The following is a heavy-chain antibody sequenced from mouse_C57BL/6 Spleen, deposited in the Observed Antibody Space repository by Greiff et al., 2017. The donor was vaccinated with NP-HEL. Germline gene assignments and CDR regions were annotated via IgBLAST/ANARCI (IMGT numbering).Heavy chain of an antibody. CDR2: IWRGGST. V-gene: IGHV2-5*01. Sequence: VNVVESGPGLVQPSQSLSITCTVSGFSLTSYGVHWVRQSPGKGLEWLGVIWRGGSTDYNAAFMSRLSITKDNSKSQVFFKMNSLQADDTAIYYCAKERMDYDYDGYAMDYWGQGTSGTVSS. CDR1: GFSLTSYG. CDR3: AKERMDYDYDGYAMDY. D-gene: IGHD2-4*01. J-gene: IGHJ4*01.